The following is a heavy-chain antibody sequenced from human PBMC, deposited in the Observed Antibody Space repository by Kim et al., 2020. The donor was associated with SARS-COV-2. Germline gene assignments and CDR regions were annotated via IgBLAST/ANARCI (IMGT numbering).Heavy chain of an antibody. CDR1: GGSISSYY. V-gene: IGHV4-59*01. Sequence: SETLSLTCTVSGGSISSYYWSWIRQPPGKGLEWIGYIYYSGSTNYNPSLKSRVTISVDTSKNQFSLKLSSVTAADTAVYYCARVRKDFWSGYSQLIDYWGQGTLVTVSS. D-gene: IGHD3-3*01. CDR2: IYYSGST. CDR3: ARVRKDFWSGYSQLIDY. J-gene: IGHJ4*02.